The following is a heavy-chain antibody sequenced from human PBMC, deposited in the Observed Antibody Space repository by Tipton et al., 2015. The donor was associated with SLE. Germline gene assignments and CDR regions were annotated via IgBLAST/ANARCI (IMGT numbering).Heavy chain of an antibody. Sequence: LRLSCTVSGDSISSESHYWVWIRQSPGKGLEWIGSIFYRGATYYNPSLKSRVTISVDTSKNQFSLRLTSLTAADTAVYYCARNLGDPYSYDSNGFDYWGQGALVTVSS. J-gene: IGHJ4*02. D-gene: IGHD3-22*01. CDR3: ARNLGDPYSYDSNGFDY. V-gene: IGHV4-39*07. CDR1: GDSISSESHY. CDR2: IFYRGAT.